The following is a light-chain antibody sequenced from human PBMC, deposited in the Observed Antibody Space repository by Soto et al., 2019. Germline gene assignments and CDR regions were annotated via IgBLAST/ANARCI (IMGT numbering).Light chain of an antibody. CDR1: SSDVGGYNY. J-gene: IGLJ2*01. V-gene: IGLV2-8*01. CDR2: EVS. Sequence: QSALTQPPSASGSPGQSVTISCTGTSSDVGGYNYVSWYQQHPGKAPKLMIYEVSKRPSGVPDRFSGSKSGNTASLTVSGLQAEDEADYYCSLYAGSNNLLFGGGTKVTVL. CDR3: SLYAGSNNLL.